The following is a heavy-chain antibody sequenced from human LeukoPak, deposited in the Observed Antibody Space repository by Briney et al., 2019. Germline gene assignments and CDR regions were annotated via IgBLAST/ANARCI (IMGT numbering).Heavy chain of an antibody. CDR3: ARGPPYYDSSGYYYLDY. Sequence: ASVKVSCKASGYTFTSYGISWVRQAPGQGLEWMGWISAYNGNTNYAQKLQGRVTMTTDTSTSTAYTELRSLRSDDTAVYYCARGPPYYDSSGYYYLDYWGQGTLVTVSS. J-gene: IGHJ4*02. CDR2: ISAYNGNT. D-gene: IGHD3-22*01. V-gene: IGHV1-18*01. CDR1: GYTFTSYG.